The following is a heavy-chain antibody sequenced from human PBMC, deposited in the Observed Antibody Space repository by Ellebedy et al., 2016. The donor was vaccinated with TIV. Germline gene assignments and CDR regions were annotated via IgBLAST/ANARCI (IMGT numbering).Heavy chain of an antibody. J-gene: IGHJ4*02. D-gene: IGHD3-10*01. CDR1: GFTFSSYA. CDR2: ISGSGGST. CDR3: AKSVLLWFGGSDY. V-gene: IGHV3-23*01. Sequence: GESLKISXAASGFTFSSYAMSWVRQAPGKGLEWVSAISGSGGSTYYADSVKGRFTISRDNSKNTLYLQMNSLRAEDTAVYYCAKSVLLWFGGSDYWGQGTLVTVSS.